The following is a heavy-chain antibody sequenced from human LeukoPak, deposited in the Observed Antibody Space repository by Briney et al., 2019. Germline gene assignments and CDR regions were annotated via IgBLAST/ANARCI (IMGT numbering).Heavy chain of an antibody. J-gene: IGHJ5*02. D-gene: IGHD4-17*01. CDR1: GFTFSSYS. Sequence: PGGSLRLSCAASGFTFSSYSMNWVRQAPGKGLEWVSYISSRSITIYYVDPVKGRFTISRDDAKNSLSLQMNNLRAEDTALYYCVRGRDYVGVAASLDLWGRGTLVTVS. V-gene: IGHV3-48*04. CDR2: ISSRSITI. CDR3: VRGRDYVGVAASLDL.